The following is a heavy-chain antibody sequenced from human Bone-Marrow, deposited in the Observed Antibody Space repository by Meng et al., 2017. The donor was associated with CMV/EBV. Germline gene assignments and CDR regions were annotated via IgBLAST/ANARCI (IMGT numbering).Heavy chain of an antibody. CDR3: ARDLVYMKVVPAAISYFDY. CDR1: GYTFTGYY. D-gene: IGHD2-2*01. V-gene: IGHV1-2*02. J-gene: IGHJ4*02. Sequence: ASVKVSRKASGYTFTGYYMHWVRQAPGQGLEWMGWINPNSGGTNYAQKFQGRVTMTRDTSISTAYMELSRLRSDDTAVYYCARDLVYMKVVPAAISYFDYWGQGTLVTVSS. CDR2: INPNSGGT.